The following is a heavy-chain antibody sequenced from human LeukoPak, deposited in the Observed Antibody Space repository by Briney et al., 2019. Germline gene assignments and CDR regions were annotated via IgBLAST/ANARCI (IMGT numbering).Heavy chain of an antibody. CDR3: ARDMGVVTAHGIDV. V-gene: IGHV4-59*04. CDR2: IYYSGST. CDR1: GGSISSYY. J-gene: IGHJ6*02. D-gene: IGHD4-23*01. Sequence: SETLSLTCTVSGGSISSYYWSWIRQPPGKGLEWIGHIYYSGSTYYNPSLKSRVTISVDTSNNQFSLKLSSVTAADTALYYCARDMGVVTAHGIDVWGQGTTVTVSS.